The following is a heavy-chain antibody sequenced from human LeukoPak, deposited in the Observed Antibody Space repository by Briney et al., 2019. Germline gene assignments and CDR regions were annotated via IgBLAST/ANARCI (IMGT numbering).Heavy chain of an antibody. CDR2: INSGATSE. D-gene: IGHD2-8*02. Sequence: GGSLRLSCTASGFIFSNFEMNWVRQSPGKGLQWVAYINSGATSEYCADSVKGRFTISRDNAKNSLYLQMNSLGVQDTAIYYCARVICTGGSCFQNDYWGQGTLVTVSS. CDR1: GFIFSNFE. J-gene: IGHJ4*02. CDR3: ARVICTGGSCFQNDY. V-gene: IGHV3-48*03.